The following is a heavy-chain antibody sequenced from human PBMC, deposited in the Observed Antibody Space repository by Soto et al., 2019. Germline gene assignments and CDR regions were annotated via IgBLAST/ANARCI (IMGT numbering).Heavy chain of an antibody. D-gene: IGHD3-10*01. J-gene: IGHJ4*02. Sequence: EVQMVESGGGLVKPGGSLRLSCAASGFVFKNARMSWARQAPGRGLEWVGHIRSRAERGTTDYAAPVKGRFTISRDDSQNTLYLQMNSLKTEDTAVYFCYHYGSGSYSTDYWGQGTLVTVSS. CDR3: YHYGSGSYSTDY. CDR1: GFVFKNAR. V-gene: IGHV3-15*07. CDR2: IRSRAERGTT.